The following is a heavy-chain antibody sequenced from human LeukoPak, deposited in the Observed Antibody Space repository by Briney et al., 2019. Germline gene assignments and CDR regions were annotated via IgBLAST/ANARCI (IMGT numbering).Heavy chain of an antibody. Sequence: SETLSLTCTVSGGSISSGDYYWSWIRQPPGKGLEWIGYIYYSGSTYYNPSLKSRVTISVDTSKNQFSLKLSSVTAADTAVYYCARVPPTSSSWGYNPWGQGTLVTVSS. J-gene: IGHJ5*02. CDR3: ARVPPTSSSWGYNP. D-gene: IGHD6-13*01. CDR1: GGSISSGDYY. V-gene: IGHV4-30-4*02. CDR2: IYYSGST.